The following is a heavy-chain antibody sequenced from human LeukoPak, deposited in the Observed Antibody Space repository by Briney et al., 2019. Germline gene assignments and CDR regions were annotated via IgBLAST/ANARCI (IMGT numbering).Heavy chain of an antibody. CDR1: GDSINTGDDY. J-gene: IGHJ4*02. CDR2: IHYSGTT. V-gene: IGHV4-39*01. D-gene: IGHD5-12*01. Sequence: SETLSLTCTVSGDSINTGDDYWGWIRQPPGRGLEWIGTIHYSGTTYYNPSLKSRVSISVETSKTHSSLKVTSVTAADTAVYFCARHRLATIRAPFDHWGQGALVTVSS. CDR3: ARHRLATIRAPFDH.